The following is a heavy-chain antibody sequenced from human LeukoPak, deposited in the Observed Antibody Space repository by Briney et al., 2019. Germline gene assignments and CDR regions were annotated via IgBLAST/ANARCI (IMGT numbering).Heavy chain of an antibody. Sequence: GGSLRLSCAASGFTFSSYAMSWVRQAPGKGLEWVSAISGSGGSTCYADSVKGRFTISRDNSKNTLYLQMNSLRAEDTAVYYCMSSSGYYFYSFDYWGQGTLVTVSS. J-gene: IGHJ4*02. CDR3: MSSSGYYFYSFDY. V-gene: IGHV3-23*01. CDR2: ISGSGGST. CDR1: GFTFSSYA. D-gene: IGHD3-22*01.